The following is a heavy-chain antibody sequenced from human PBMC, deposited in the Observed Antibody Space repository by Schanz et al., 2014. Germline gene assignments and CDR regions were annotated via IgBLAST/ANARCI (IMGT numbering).Heavy chain of an antibody. Sequence: EEQLVESGGGLVKPGGSLRLSCAASGFTFSSHWMHWVRQDPGKGLVWVARINSVGSNTDYADSVTGRFTISRDNSKNTLYLQMNSLRAEDTAVYYCAKVRYSSGWRGDYFDEWGQGTLVTVAS. CDR1: GFTFSSHW. V-gene: IGHV3-74*02. J-gene: IGHJ4*02. D-gene: IGHD6-25*01. CDR3: AKVRYSSGWRGDYFDE. CDR2: INSVGSNT.